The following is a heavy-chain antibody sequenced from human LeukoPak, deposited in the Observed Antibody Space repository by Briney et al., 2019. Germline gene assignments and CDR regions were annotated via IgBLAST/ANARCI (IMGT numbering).Heavy chain of an antibody. CDR2: IYYSGST. V-gene: IGHV4-39*07. CDR1: GGSISSSSYY. CDR3: ARGARRPPGGDCHEHDY. J-gene: IGHJ4*02. Sequence: KASETLSLTCTVSGGSISSSSYYWGWIRQPPGKGLEWIGSIYYSGSTYYNPSLKSRVTISVDTSKNQFSLKLSSVTAADTAVYYCARGARRPPGGDCHEHDYWGQGTLVTVSS. D-gene: IGHD2-21*02.